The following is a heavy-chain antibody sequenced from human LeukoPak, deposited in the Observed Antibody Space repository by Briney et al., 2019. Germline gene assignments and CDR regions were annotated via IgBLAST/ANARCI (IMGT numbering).Heavy chain of an antibody. Sequence: GGSLRLSCAASGFTFSSYSMNWVRQAPGKGLEWVSSISSSSSYIYYADAVEGRFTISRDNAKNALYLQMNGLRADDTSEYYCARDLIRYFHYLSAFDIWGQGAMVTVSS. CDR1: GFTFSSYS. CDR2: ISSSSSYI. CDR3: ARDLIRYFHYLSAFDI. V-gene: IGHV3-21*01. J-gene: IGHJ3*02. D-gene: IGHD3-16*01.